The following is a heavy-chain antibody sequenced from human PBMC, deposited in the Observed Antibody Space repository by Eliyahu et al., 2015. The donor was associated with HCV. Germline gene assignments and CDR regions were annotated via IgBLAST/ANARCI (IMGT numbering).Heavy chain of an antibody. D-gene: IGHD1-1*01. CDR2: INPXTGGT. V-gene: IGHV1-2*06. Sequence: QXQLVQSGAXVKKPGASVKVSCKASXYTFTGYYLHWVRQAPGQGLEWMGRINPXTGGTNXARKFRGRITMTSDTSITTAYMDLSSLRSDDTAVYYCARLSRGTAERLGYFDYWGQGTLVTVSS. CDR3: ARLSRGTAERLGYFDY. CDR1: XYTFTGYY. J-gene: IGHJ4*02.